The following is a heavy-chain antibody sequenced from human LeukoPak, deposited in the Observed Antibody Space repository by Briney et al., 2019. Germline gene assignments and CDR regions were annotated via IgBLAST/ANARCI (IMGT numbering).Heavy chain of an antibody. D-gene: IGHD2-21*02. J-gene: IGHJ3*02. Sequence: GGSLRLSCTASGFTFSNFWMGWVRQAPGKGLEWVANIKQDETEKFYLGSVKGRFTISRDNAKNSLYLQMNSLRAEDTAVYYCARAGLTADAFDIWGQGTMVTVSS. CDR2: IKQDETEK. CDR3: ARAGLTADAFDI. V-gene: IGHV3-7*01. CDR1: GFTFSNFW.